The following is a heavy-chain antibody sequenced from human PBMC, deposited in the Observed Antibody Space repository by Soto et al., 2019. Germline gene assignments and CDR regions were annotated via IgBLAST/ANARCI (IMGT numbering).Heavy chain of an antibody. CDR2: TYYRSKWYN. V-gene: IGHV6-1*01. J-gene: IGHJ5*02. Sequence: PSQTLSLTCAISVDSVSSNSAAWNWISQSPSRGLEWLGRTYYRSKWYNDYAISVKSRITINPDTSKKQFSLQLSSVIPEDTAVYYCARAYWGSDRYNMVPFDPWGQGTLVTVSS. D-gene: IGHD2-21*01. CDR3: ARAYWGSDRYNMVPFDP. CDR1: VDSVSSNSAA.